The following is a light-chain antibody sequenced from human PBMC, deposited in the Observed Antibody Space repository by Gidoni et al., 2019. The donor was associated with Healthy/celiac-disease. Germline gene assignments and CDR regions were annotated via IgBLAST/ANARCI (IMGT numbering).Light chain of an antibody. CDR2: GAS. J-gene: IGKJ4*01. CDR1: QSVSSN. V-gene: IGKV3-15*01. CDR3: QQYNNWPLT. Sequence: VMTQSPATLSVSPGERATLSCRASQSVSSNLAWYQQKPGQAPRLLIYGASTRATGIPARFSGSGSGTEFTLTISSLQSEDFAVYYCQQYNNWPLTFGGGTKVEIK.